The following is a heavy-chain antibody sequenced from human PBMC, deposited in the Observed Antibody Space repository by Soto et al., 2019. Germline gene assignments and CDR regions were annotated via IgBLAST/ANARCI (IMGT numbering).Heavy chain of an antibody. D-gene: IGHD3-10*01. CDR3: ARDNYYAGSGRPSY. V-gene: IGHV3-23*01. CDR2: ISGSGGVT. Sequence: GGSLRLSCAASGFTFGTFLMSWVRQSPGEGLQWVSSISGSGGVTNYADSVKGRFTISRDNSKNTVYLQMNSLRAEDSAVYYCARDNYYAGSGRPSYWGQGTLVTVSS. CDR1: GFTFGTFL. J-gene: IGHJ4*02.